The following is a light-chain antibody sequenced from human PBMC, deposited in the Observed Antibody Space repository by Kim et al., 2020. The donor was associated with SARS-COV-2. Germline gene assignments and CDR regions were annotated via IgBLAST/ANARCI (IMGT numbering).Light chain of an antibody. CDR2: DVT. CDR3: CSYAGSVV. Sequence: QSALTQPRSVSGSPGQSVTISCTGTSSDVGSYNYVSWYQQHPGKAPKLIIYDVTKRPSGVPDRISGSKSGNTASLTISGLQAEDEADYYCCSYAGSVVFGGGTQLTVL. CDR1: SSDVGSYNY. V-gene: IGLV2-11*01. J-gene: IGLJ2*01.